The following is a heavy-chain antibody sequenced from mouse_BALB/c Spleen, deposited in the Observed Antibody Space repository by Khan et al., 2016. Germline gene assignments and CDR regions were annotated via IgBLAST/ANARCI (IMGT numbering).Heavy chain of an antibody. V-gene: IGHV1-80*01. D-gene: IGHD2-14*01. CDR1: GFAFSSYW. CDR2: IYPGDDYT. CDR3: AGGTAFAN. Sequence: QVQLQQSGAELVRPGSSVKISCSASGFAFSSYWMNWVQQSPGQGLEWIGPIYPGDDYTNYTGKFKGKATLTADKSYNTPYMQLSSLTSDDPALSICAGGTAFANWGQGTLVTVSA. J-gene: IGHJ3*01.